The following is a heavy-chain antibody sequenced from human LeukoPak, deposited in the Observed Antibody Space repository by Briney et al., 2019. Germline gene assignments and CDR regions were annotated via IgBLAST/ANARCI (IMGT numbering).Heavy chain of an antibody. V-gene: IGHV3-21*01. CDR3: ARGGRVAAAGNSVEVVDY. Sequence: GGSLRLSGAASGFTFSSYSMNWVRQAPGKGLEWVSSISSSSSYIYYADSVKGRFTISRDNAKNSLYLQMNSLRAEDTAVYYCARGGRVAAAGNSVEVVDYWGQGTLVTVSS. CDR2: ISSSSSYI. D-gene: IGHD6-13*01. J-gene: IGHJ4*02. CDR1: GFTFSSYS.